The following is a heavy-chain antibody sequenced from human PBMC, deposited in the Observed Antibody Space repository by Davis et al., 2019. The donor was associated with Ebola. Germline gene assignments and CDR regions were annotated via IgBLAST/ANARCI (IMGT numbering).Heavy chain of an antibody. J-gene: IGHJ6*02. CDR3: ARDLLESYYYGMDV. CDR1: GFTFSSYS. CDR2: ISSSSSYI. D-gene: IGHD3-3*01. V-gene: IGHV3-21*01. Sequence: PGGSLRLSCAASGFTFSSYSMNWVRQAPGKGLEWVSSISSSSSYIYYADSVKGRFTISRDNAKNSLYLQMNSLRAEDTAVYYCARDLLESYYYGMDVWGQGTTVTVSS.